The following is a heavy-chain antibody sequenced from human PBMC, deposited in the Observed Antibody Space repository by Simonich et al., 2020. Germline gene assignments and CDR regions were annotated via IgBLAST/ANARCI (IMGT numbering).Heavy chain of an antibody. CDR1: GGSISSYY. CDR3: ARHKFWGEVVTAIPGYWYFDL. J-gene: IGHJ2*01. D-gene: IGHD2-21*02. V-gene: IGHV4-59*08. Sequence: QVQLQASGPGLVKPSATLSLTCTVSGGSISSYYWSWIRQPPGKGLEWIGYIYYSGSTNYNPSLKSRVTISVDTSKNQFSLKLSSVTAADTAVYYCARHKFWGEVVTAIPGYWYFDLWGRDTLVTVSS. CDR2: IYYSGST.